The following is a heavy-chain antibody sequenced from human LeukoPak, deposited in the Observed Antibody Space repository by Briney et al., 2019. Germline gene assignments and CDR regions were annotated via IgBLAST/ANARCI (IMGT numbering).Heavy chain of an antibody. Sequence: PSETLSLTCTVSGDSITSDTYYWGWIRQPPGKELEWIGTIYYSGTTCYNPSLKSRVTISVDTSKNQFSLKLSSVTAADTAVYYCARAIEVGAMTPFDYWGQGTLVTVSS. CDR2: IYYSGTT. D-gene: IGHD1-26*01. CDR3: ARAIEVGAMTPFDY. CDR1: GDSITSDTYY. V-gene: IGHV4-39*01. J-gene: IGHJ4*02.